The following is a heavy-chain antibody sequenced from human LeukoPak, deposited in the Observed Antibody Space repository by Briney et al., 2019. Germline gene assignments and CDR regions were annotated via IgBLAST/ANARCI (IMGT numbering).Heavy chain of an antibody. D-gene: IGHD4-17*01. Sequence: GGSLRLSCAASGFTFSSYWMHWVRQAPGKGPVWVSRINAHGSSTNYADSVKGRFTISRDNAKNTVYLQMNSLSAEDTAMYYCTFSSYGDHIGVDAFDMWRQGTMVTVSS. CDR1: GFTFSSYW. CDR3: TFSSYGDHIGVDAFDM. V-gene: IGHV3-74*01. CDR2: INAHGSST. J-gene: IGHJ3*02.